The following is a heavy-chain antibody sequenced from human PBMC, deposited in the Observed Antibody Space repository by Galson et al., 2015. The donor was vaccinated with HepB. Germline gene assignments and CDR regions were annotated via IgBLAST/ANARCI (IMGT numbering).Heavy chain of an antibody. V-gene: IGHV5-10-1*01. CDR1: GYDFANYW. Sequence: QSGAEVKKPGESLRISCKGSGYDFANYWITWVRQMPGKGLEWMGKIDPGDSYIKYSPSFEGHVTFSVDKSTSTAYLQWNSLKASDTAIYYCTRQIDCWGQGTLVTVSS. CDR3: TRQIDC. CDR2: IDPGDSYI. J-gene: IGHJ4*02.